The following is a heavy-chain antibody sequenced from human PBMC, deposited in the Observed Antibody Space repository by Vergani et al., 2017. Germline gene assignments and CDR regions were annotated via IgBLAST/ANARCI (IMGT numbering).Heavy chain of an antibody. J-gene: IGHJ4*02. CDR1: GFTFNQYG. CDR2: TWYDGNNK. D-gene: IGHD3-9*01. V-gene: IGHV3-33*01. CDR3: ARGDYGILTGYRY. Sequence: QVQLVESGGGVVQPGRSLRLSCAASGFTFNQYGMHWVRQAPGKGLEWVAVTWYDGNNKQYADSVKGRFTISRDNSKSTMYLQMNSLRDEDTAIYYCARGDYGILTGYRYWGQGTLVTVSA.